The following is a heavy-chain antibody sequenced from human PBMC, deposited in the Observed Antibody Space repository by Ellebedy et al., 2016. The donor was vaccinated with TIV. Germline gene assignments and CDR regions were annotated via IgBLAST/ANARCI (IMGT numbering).Heavy chain of an antibody. V-gene: IGHV3-53*01. Sequence: GESLKISCAASGFSVSNNYMSWVRQAPGKGLEWVSVIYSDGSTYYADSVKGRFTISRDNSKNTLCLQMNSLRAEDTAVYYCAREGGADDYGDYLGYWGQGTLVTVSS. CDR3: AREGGADDYGDYLGY. D-gene: IGHD4-17*01. CDR1: GFSVSNNY. CDR2: IYSDGST. J-gene: IGHJ4*02.